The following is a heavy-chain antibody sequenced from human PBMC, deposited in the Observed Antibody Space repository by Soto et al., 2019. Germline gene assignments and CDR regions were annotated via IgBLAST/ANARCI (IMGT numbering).Heavy chain of an antibody. Sequence: GASVKVSCKASGYTFTSYGISWVRQAPGQGLEWMGWISAYNGNTNYAQKIQGRVTITRDTSASTAYMELSSLRSEDTAVYYCALALSSYYYYGMDVWGQGTTVTVSS. J-gene: IGHJ6*02. CDR3: ALALSSYYYYGMDV. V-gene: IGHV1-18*01. CDR1: GYTFTSYG. CDR2: ISAYNGNT.